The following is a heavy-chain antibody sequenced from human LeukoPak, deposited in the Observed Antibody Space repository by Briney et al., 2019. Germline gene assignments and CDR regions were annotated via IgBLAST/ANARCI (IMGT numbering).Heavy chain of an antibody. CDR3: ARVVNWDKKGPPDY. J-gene: IGHJ4*02. Sequence: HPGGSLRLSCAASGFTFSSYEMNWVRQAPGKGLEWVSYISSSGSTIYYADSVKGRFTISRDNAKNSLYLQMNSLRAEDTAVYYCARVVNWDKKGPPDYWGQGTLVTVSS. D-gene: IGHD1/OR15-1a*01. V-gene: IGHV3-48*03. CDR1: GFTFSSYE. CDR2: ISSSGSTI.